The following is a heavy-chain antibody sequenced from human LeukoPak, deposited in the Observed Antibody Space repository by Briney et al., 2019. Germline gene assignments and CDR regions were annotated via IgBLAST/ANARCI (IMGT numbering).Heavy chain of an antibody. J-gene: IGHJ5*02. Sequence: SVKVSCKASGGTFSSYAISWVRQAPGQGLEWMGGIIPIFGTANYAQKFQGRVTITADESTSTAYMELSSLRSEDTAVYYCASCIAAAYNWFDPWGQGTLVTVSA. CDR2: IIPIFGTA. V-gene: IGHV1-69*01. D-gene: IGHD6-13*01. CDR3: ASCIAAAYNWFDP. CDR1: GGTFSSYA.